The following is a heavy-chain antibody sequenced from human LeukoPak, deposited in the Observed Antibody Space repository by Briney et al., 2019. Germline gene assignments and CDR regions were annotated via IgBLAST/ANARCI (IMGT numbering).Heavy chain of an antibody. J-gene: IGHJ4*02. CDR3: AAFAYCGGDCYPSFVY. CDR2: ISWNSGSI. CDR1: GFTFDDYA. Sequence: GGSLRLSCAASGFTFDDYAMHWVRQAPGKGLEWVSGISWNSGSIGYADSVKGRFTISRDNAKNSLYLQMNSLRAEDTALYYCAAFAYCGGDCYPSFVYWGQGTLVTVSS. V-gene: IGHV3-9*01. D-gene: IGHD2-21*02.